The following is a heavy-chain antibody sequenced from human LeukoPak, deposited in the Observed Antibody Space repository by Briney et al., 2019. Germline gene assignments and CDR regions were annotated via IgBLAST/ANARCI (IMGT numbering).Heavy chain of an antibody. D-gene: IGHD1-14*01. J-gene: IGHJ6*03. Sequence: GGSLRLSCAASGFTFSSYSMNWVRQAPGEGLEWLSYISSSSSIMYYADSVKGRFTISRDNAKNSLYLQMNSLRAEDTAVYYCARGRREGTLQQNYYYYMDVWGKGTTVTVSS. CDR1: GFTFSSYS. V-gene: IGHV3-48*01. CDR3: ARGRREGTLQQNYYYYMDV. CDR2: ISSSSSIM.